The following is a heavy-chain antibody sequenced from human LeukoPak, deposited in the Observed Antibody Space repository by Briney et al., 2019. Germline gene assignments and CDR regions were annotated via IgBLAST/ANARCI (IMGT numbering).Heavy chain of an antibody. CDR1: GFTFSSYS. J-gene: IGHJ4*02. Sequence: KSGGSLLLSCAASGFTFSSYSMNWVRQAPGKGLEWVSSISSSSYIYYADSVKGRFTISRDNANNSLYLQMNSLRAEDTAVYYCASLSSGWLGEYFDYWGQGTLVTVSS. D-gene: IGHD6-19*01. V-gene: IGHV3-21*01. CDR3: ASLSSGWLGEYFDY. CDR2: ISSSSYI.